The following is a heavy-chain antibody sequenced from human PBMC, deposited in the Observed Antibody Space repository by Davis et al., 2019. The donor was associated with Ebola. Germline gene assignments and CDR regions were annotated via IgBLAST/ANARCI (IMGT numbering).Heavy chain of an antibody. V-gene: IGHV4-59*08. CDR1: GGSISGYY. Sequence: SETLSLTCTVSGGSISGYYWSWIRQPPGKGLEWIGYIYYSGSTNYNPSLKSRVTISVDTSKNQFSLKLSSVTAADTAVYYCARGRSIAAAWGQGTLVTVSS. CDR3: ARGRSIAAA. CDR2: IYYSGST. D-gene: IGHD6-13*01. J-gene: IGHJ4*02.